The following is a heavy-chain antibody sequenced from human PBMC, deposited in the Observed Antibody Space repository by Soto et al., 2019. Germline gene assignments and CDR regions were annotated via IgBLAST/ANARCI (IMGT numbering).Heavy chain of an antibody. Sequence: SETLSLTCAVSGGSISSGGYSWSWIRQPPGKGLEWIGYIYHSGSTYYNPSLKSRVTISVDRSKNQFSLKLSSVTAADTAAYYCAVGLRGGYDYWGQGTLVTVSS. CDR1: GGSISSGGYS. J-gene: IGHJ4*02. CDR3: AVGLRGGYDY. V-gene: IGHV4-30-2*01. D-gene: IGHD4-17*01. CDR2: IYHSGST.